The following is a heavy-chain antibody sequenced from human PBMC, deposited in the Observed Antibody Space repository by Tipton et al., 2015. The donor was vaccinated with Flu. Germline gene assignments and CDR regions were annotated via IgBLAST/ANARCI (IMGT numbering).Heavy chain of an antibody. CDR1: GGTFNSHT. D-gene: IGHD6-13*01. CDR2: IIPTLGII. V-gene: IGHV1-69*09. Sequence: QLVQSGAEVRKPGSPVRVSCKASGGTFNSHTISWVRQAPGQGLEWMGRIIPTLGIINYAQKVQGRVTMTADRSTNTAYMELRSLRSDDTAVYYCARGMTSGWYSAEDYWGQGTLVTVSS. CDR3: ARGMTSGWYSAEDY. J-gene: IGHJ4*02.